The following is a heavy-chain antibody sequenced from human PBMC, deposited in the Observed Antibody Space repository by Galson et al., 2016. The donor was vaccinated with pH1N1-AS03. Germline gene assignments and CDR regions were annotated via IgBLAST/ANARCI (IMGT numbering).Heavy chain of an antibody. CDR1: GFTFSSYG. Sequence: SLRLSCAASGFTFSSYGMHWVRQAPGKGLEWVAVIWYDGSNKYYVDSVKGRFTISRDNSKNTLYLQMNSLRAEDTAVYYCVEETSRGAPGGDHWGQGTLVTVSS. CDR2: IWYDGSNK. D-gene: IGHD3-16*01. J-gene: IGHJ4*02. V-gene: IGHV3-33*06. CDR3: VEETSRGAPGGDH.